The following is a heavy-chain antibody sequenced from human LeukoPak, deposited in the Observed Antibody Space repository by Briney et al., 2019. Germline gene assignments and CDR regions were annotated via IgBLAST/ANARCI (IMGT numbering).Heavy chain of an antibody. J-gene: IGHJ4*02. CDR2: INSGGSVI. V-gene: IGHV3-48*03. CDR3: ATLELRPPSDY. CDR1: GFTFSIYE. Sequence: GGSLRLSCAASGFTFSIYEMNWVRQAPGKGLEWVSYINSGGSVINYADSVKGRFTISRDNAKNSLYLQMNSLRAEDTAVYYCATLELRPPSDYWGQGTLVTVSS. D-gene: IGHD1-1*01.